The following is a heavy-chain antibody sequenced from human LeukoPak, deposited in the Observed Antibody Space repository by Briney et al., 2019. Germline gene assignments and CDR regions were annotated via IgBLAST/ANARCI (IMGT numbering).Heavy chain of an antibody. CDR1: GYTFTRYG. J-gene: IGHJ3*02. Sequence: ASVKVSCKASGYTFTRYGISWARQAPGQGLEWMGWISAYNGNTKYAQKFQGRVTMTTDTSTSTAYMELRSLRSDDTAVYYCARQSVITMVRGDDAFDIWGQGTMVTVSS. V-gene: IGHV1-18*01. CDR3: ARQSVITMVRGDDAFDI. D-gene: IGHD3-10*01. CDR2: ISAYNGNT.